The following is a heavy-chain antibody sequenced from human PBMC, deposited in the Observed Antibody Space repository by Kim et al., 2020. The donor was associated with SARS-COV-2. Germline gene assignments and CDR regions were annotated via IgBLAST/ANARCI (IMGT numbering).Heavy chain of an antibody. Sequence: GGSLRLSCAASGFSVSTNYMTWVRQSPGRGLEWVSVIFNDGSTFYADSVKGRFSISRHHSKNTVYLQMSSLRIADAAVYYCTGNLGSDDSDYCCYGRLV. J-gene: IGHJ4*01. V-gene: IGHV3-53*04. CDR2: IFNDGST. CDR3: TGNLGSDDSDY. CDR1: GFSVSTNY. D-gene: IGHD1-7*01.